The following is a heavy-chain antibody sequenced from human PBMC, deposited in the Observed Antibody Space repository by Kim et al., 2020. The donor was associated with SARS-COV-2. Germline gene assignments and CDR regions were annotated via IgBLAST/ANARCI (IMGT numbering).Heavy chain of an antibody. Sequence: YAQKLHGRDTMTTDTATSTAYMEVRSLRSDDTAVYYCARDSHLLGGPFDYWGQGTLVTVSS. J-gene: IGHJ4*02. V-gene: IGHV1-18*01. D-gene: IGHD3-16*01. CDR3: ARDSHLLGGPFDY.